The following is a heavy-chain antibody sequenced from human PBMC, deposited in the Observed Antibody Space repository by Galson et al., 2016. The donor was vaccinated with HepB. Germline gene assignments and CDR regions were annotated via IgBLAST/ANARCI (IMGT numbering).Heavy chain of an antibody. V-gene: IGHV3-30*04. CDR1: GFTFSSYA. Sequence: SLRLSCAASGFTFSSYAMHWVRQAPGKGLEWVAVISYDGNVKYYTDSVKGRFTISRDNSKNTLYLQMNSLRSEDTAVYYCARGPGSGWHYYYCYMDVWGKGTTVTVSS. J-gene: IGHJ6*03. CDR2: ISYDGNVK. D-gene: IGHD6-19*01. CDR3: ARGPGSGWHYYYCYMDV.